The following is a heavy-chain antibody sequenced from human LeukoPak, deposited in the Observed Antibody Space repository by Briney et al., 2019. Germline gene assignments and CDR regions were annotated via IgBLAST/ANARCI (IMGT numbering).Heavy chain of an antibody. CDR1: EFTFSSHA. D-gene: IGHD6-19*01. CDR3: ASAVAYDAFDI. V-gene: IGHV3-23*01. J-gene: IGHJ3*02. Sequence: GGSLRLSCVASEFTFSSHAMNWVRQAPGKGLEWVSSISGGGESTYYADSVKGRFTVSRDNSKNTLYLQINSLRGEDTAVYYCASAVAYDAFDIWGQGTMVTVSS. CDR2: ISGGGEST.